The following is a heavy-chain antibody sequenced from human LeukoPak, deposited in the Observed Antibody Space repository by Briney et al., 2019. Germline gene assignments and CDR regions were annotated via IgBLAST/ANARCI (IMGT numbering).Heavy chain of an antibody. Sequence: ASVKVSCKASGYTFTGYYMHWVRQAPGQGLEWMGRIYPNSGGTNYAQKFQGRVTMTRDTSISTAYMELSRLRSDDTAVYYCASGDSSGKYYFDYWGQGTLVTVSS. D-gene: IGHD6-19*01. V-gene: IGHV1-2*06. CDR3: ASGDSSGKYYFDY. CDR2: IYPNSGGT. J-gene: IGHJ4*02. CDR1: GYTFTGYY.